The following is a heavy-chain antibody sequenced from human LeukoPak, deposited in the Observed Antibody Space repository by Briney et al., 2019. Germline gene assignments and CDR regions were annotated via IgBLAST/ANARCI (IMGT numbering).Heavy chain of an antibody. V-gene: IGHV3-30-3*01. CDR2: ISYDGSDK. CDR3: ARGFGGDPGRSSSWYLYFFDY. J-gene: IGHJ4*02. D-gene: IGHD6-13*01. CDR1: GFTFSYYA. Sequence: PGGSLRLSCAASGFTFSYYAMHWVRQAPGKGLEWVAVISYDGSDKYYADSVKGPFTISRDNSKNTLYLQMNSLRAEDTAVYYCARGFGGDPGRSSSWYLYFFDYWGQGTLVTVSS.